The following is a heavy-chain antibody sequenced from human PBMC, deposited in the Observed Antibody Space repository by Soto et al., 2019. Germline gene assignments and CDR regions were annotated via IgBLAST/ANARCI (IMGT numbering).Heavy chain of an antibody. V-gene: IGHV1-69*01. CDR3: ARGKSRDSGSYLTPYYYYYGMDV. D-gene: IGHD3-10*01. J-gene: IGHJ6*02. Sequence: QVQLVQSGAEVKKPGSSVKVSCKASGGTFSSYAISWVRQAPGQGLEWMGGIIPIFGTANYAQKFQGRVTITADESTSTAYMELSSLRSEDTAVYYCARGKSRDSGSYLTPYYYYYGMDVWGQGTTVTVSS. CDR2: IIPIFGTA. CDR1: GGTFSSYA.